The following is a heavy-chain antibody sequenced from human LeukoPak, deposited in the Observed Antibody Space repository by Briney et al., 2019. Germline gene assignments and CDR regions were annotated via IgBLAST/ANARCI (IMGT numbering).Heavy chain of an antibody. CDR1: GGSISSSSYY. CDR2: IYHSGST. Sequence: KTSETLSLTCTVSGGSISSSSYYWGWIRQPPGKGLEWIGSIYHSGSTNYNPSLKSRVTISADKSKNQFSLKLSSVTAADTAVYYCARVNGFTTGPHVDYWGQGTLVTVSS. D-gene: IGHD1-1*01. V-gene: IGHV4-39*07. J-gene: IGHJ4*02. CDR3: ARVNGFTTGPHVDY.